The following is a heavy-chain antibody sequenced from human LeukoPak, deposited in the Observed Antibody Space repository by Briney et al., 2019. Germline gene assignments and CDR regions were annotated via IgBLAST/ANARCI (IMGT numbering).Heavy chain of an antibody. CDR2: IYTSGST. CDR3: ARAPPHVRYGDYGARGAFDI. V-gene: IGHV4-4*07. D-gene: IGHD4-17*01. Sequence: SETLSLTCTVSGGSISSYYWSWIRQPAGKGLEWIGRIYTSGSTYYNPSLKSRVTISVDTSKNQFSLKLSSVTAADTAVYYCARAPPHVRYGDYGARGAFDIWGQGTMVTVSS. CDR1: GGSISSYY. J-gene: IGHJ3*02.